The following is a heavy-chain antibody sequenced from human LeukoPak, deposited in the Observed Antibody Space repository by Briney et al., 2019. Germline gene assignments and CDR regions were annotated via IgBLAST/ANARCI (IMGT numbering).Heavy chain of an antibody. Sequence: SVKVSCKASGGTFSSYAISWVRQAPGQGLEWMGGIIPIFGTANYAQKFQGRVTITADESTSTVYMELSSLRSEDTAVYYCARSQNRYSGSYWGDAFDIWGQGTMVTVSS. D-gene: IGHD1-26*01. CDR2: IIPIFGTA. CDR1: GGTFSSYA. J-gene: IGHJ3*02. CDR3: ARSQNRYSGSYWGDAFDI. V-gene: IGHV1-69*13.